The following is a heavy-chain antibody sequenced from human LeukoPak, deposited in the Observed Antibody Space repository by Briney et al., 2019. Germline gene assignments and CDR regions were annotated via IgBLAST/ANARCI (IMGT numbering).Heavy chain of an antibody. D-gene: IGHD3-22*01. Sequence: KTSETLSLTCTVSGGSISSGDYYWSWIRQPPGKGLEWIGYIYYSGSTYYNPSLKSRVTISVDTSKNQFSLKLSSVTAADTAVYYCARDLGYYDSSGYYYYYYGMDFWGQGTTVTVSS. CDR1: GGSISSGDYY. CDR2: IYYSGST. CDR3: ARDLGYYDSSGYYYYYYGMDF. V-gene: IGHV4-30-4*01. J-gene: IGHJ6*02.